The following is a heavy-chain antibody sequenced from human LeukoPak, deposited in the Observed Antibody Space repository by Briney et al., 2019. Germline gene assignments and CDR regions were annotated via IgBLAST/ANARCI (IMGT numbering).Heavy chain of an antibody. Sequence: GGSLRLSCAASGFTFSDYSMNWVRQAPGKGLEWVSSISSSSSYIYYADSVKGRFTISRDNAKNSLYLQMNSLRAEDTAVYYCARGAARYYYMDVWGKGTTVTVSS. V-gene: IGHV3-21*01. J-gene: IGHJ6*03. CDR2: ISSSSSYI. D-gene: IGHD6-6*01. CDR1: GFTFSDYS. CDR3: ARGAARYYYMDV.